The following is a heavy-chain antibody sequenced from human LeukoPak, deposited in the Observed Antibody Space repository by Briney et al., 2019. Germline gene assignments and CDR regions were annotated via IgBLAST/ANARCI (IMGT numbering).Heavy chain of an antibody. Sequence: GGSLRLSCAASGFTFSTYWMSWVRQAPGKGLGWVANIKQDGSEKYYVDSVKGRFTISRDNAKNSLYLQMNSLRVEDTAVYYCARASAVAGTRDYWGQGTLVTVSS. CDR3: ARASAVAGTRDY. V-gene: IGHV3-7*01. CDR2: IKQDGSEK. J-gene: IGHJ4*02. D-gene: IGHD6-19*01. CDR1: GFTFSTYW.